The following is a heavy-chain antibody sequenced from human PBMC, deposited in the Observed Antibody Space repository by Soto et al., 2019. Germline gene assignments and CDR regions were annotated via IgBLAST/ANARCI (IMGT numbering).Heavy chain of an antibody. CDR3: AKFEYYYGSGNRPGPLDQANVDY. CDR1: GFTFSSYA. V-gene: IGHV3-23*01. D-gene: IGHD3-10*01. CDR2: ISGSGGST. Sequence: GGSLRLSCAASGFTFSSYAMSWVRQAPGKGLEWVSAISGSGGSTYYADSVKGRFTISRDNSKNTLYLQMNSLRAEDTAVYYCAKFEYYYGSGNRPGPLDQANVDYWGQGTLVTVSS. J-gene: IGHJ4*02.